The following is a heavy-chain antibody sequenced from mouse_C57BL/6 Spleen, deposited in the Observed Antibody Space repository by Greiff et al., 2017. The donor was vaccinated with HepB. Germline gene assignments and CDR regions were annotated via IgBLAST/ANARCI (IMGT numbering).Heavy chain of an antibody. V-gene: IGHV1-53*01. D-gene: IGHD1-1*01. CDR3: ARSLIYYYGYWYFDV. Sequence: QVQLQQPGTELVKPGASVKLSCKASGYTFTSYWMHWVKQRPGQGLEWIGNINPSNGGTNYNEKFKSKATLTVDKSSSTAYMQRSSLTSEDSAVYYCARSLIYYYGYWYFDVWGTGTTVTVSS. CDR2: INPSNGGT. J-gene: IGHJ1*03. CDR1: GYTFTSYW.